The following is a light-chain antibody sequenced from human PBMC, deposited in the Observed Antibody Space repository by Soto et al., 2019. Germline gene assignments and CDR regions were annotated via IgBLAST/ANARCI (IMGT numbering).Light chain of an antibody. Sequence: QSVLTQPPSVSAAPGQTVTISCTGSSSNIGNNYVSWYQQPPGTAPKLLIYDNNKRPSGIPDRFSGSKSGTSATLGITGLPTGDEADYYCGTWDSSLSAVAFGGGTKLTVL. V-gene: IGLV1-51*01. CDR2: DNN. CDR1: SSNIGNNY. J-gene: IGLJ2*01. CDR3: GTWDSSLSAVA.